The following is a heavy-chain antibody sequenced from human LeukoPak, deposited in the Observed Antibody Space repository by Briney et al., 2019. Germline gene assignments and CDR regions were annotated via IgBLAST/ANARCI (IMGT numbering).Heavy chain of an antibody. D-gene: IGHD3-22*01. CDR1: GFTFSSYG. Sequence: GGSLRLSCAASGFTFSSYGMHWVRQAPGKGLEWVALIRYDGSNKYYADSVKGRFTISRDNSKNTLYLQMGGLRAEDMAVYYCARKATDSSGYYFDYWGQGTLVTVSS. V-gene: IGHV3-30*02. CDR2: IRYDGSNK. J-gene: IGHJ4*02. CDR3: ARKATDSSGYYFDY.